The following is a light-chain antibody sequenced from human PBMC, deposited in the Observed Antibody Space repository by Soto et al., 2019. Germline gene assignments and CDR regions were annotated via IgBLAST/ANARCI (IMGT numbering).Light chain of an antibody. CDR3: QQYNSYGT. CDR2: KAS. CDR1: QSISSW. J-gene: IGKJ1*01. V-gene: IGKV1-5*03. Sequence: DIQMTQSPSTLSASVGDRVTITCRASQSISSWLAWYQQKPDNAPKLLVYKASSLESGVTSRFSRSGAGTEFTPTISSLQPDDFATHYGQQYNSYGTCGQGTKTEIK.